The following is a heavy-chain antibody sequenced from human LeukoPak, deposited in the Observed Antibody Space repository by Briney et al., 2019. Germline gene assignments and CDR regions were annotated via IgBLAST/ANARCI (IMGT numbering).Heavy chain of an antibody. D-gene: IGHD3-10*01. CDR1: GGFISSSSHY. CDR2: IYYSGNT. Sequence: SETLSLTCTVSGGFISSSSHYWGWIRQPPGKGLEWIGSIYYSGNTYYNPSLKSRVTISEDTSKNQFSLKLSSVTAADTAVYYCASLHQVRGINVFDYWGQGTLVTVSS. CDR3: ASLHQVRGINVFDY. J-gene: IGHJ4*02. V-gene: IGHV4-39*01.